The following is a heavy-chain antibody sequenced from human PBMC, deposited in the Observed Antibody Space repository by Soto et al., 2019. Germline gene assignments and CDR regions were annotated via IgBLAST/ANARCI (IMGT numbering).Heavy chain of an antibody. J-gene: IGHJ4*02. CDR2: IYHSGST. CDR3: ATGPPHF. V-gene: IGHV4-30-2*01. CDR1: GGSISSGGYS. Sequence: QLQLLESGSGLVKPSQTLSLTCAVSGGSISSGGYSWSWIRQPPGKGLEWIGYIYHSGSTYYNPSLNNRVIISVDRSKNHFSLKLSSVTAAATTVYYCATGPPHFWGQGTLVTVSS.